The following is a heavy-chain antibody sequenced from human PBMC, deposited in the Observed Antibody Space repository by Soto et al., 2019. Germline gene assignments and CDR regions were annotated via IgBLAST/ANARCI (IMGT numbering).Heavy chain of an antibody. Sequence: SETLSLTXDVSGGSFTGYYWSWIRQPPGKGLEWIGEINHSGFTNYNPSLKSRVTISVDTSKNQFSLKLSSVTAADTAVYYCARGGARDYFDYYYYGMDVWGQGTTVTVSS. J-gene: IGHJ6*02. D-gene: IGHD4-17*01. V-gene: IGHV4-34*01. CDR1: GGSFTGYY. CDR2: INHSGFT. CDR3: ARGGARDYFDYYYYGMDV.